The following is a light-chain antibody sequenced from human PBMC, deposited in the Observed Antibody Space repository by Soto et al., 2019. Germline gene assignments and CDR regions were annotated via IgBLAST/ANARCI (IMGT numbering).Light chain of an antibody. J-gene: IGKJ2*01. CDR1: QSISSW. CDR2: KAS. CDR3: QQYNSYPYI. V-gene: IGKV1-5*03. Sequence: DIQMTQSPSTLSASVGDRVTITCRASQSISSWLAWYQQKPGKAPNLLIYKASTLESGVPSRFSGSGSETEFTLTISSLQPDDVATYSCQQYNSYPYIFGQGTKLE.